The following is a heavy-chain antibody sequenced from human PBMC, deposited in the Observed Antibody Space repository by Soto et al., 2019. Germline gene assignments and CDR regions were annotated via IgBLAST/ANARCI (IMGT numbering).Heavy chain of an antibody. J-gene: IGHJ5*02. D-gene: IGHD3-10*01. CDR2: IYTSGTT. CDR3: ARERVTMLRSAPRFDP. Sequence: QVQLQESGPGLVKPSETLSLTCTVSGGSISSYYWSWIRQPAGKGLEWIGRIYTSGTTQYNPSLKSRVTVSVDTSKSQFSLKLSSVTAADTAIYYCARERVTMLRSAPRFDPWGQGTLVTVSS. CDR1: GGSISSYY. V-gene: IGHV4-4*07.